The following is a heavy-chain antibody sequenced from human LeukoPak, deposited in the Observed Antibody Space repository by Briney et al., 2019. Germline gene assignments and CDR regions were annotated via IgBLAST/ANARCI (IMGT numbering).Heavy chain of an antibody. J-gene: IGHJ3*02. CDR2: INHSGST. CDR3: AKQYLGYCTNGVCHDAFDI. CDR1: GGSISSGGYY. D-gene: IGHD2-8*01. Sequence: PSQTLSLTCTVSGGSISSGGYYWSWIRQPPGKGLEWIGEINHSGSTNYNPSLKSRVTISVDTSKNQFSLKLSSVTAADTAVYYCAKQYLGYCTNGVCHDAFDIWGQGTMVTVSS. V-gene: IGHV4-39*01.